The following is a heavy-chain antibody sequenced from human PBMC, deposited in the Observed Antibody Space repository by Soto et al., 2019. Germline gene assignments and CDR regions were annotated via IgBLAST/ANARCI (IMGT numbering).Heavy chain of an antibody. CDR1: GFTFSNYA. J-gene: IGHJ4*02. CDR2: ISASGRDT. CDR3: AKGKTSGWYYFDY. Sequence: GGSLRLSCVASGFTFSNYAMSWVRHAPGKGLEWVSGISASGRDTYYADSVKDRFTISRDSFKNTLYLQMNSLRAEDTGTYYCAKGKTSGWYYFDYWGQGALVTVSS. V-gene: IGHV3-23*01. D-gene: IGHD6-19*01.